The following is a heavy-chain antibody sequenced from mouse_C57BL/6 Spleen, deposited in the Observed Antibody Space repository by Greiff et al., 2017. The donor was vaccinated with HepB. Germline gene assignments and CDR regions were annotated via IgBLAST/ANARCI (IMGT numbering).Heavy chain of an antibody. D-gene: IGHD2-4*01. CDR2: IYPGNSDT. CDR1: GYTFTSYW. V-gene: IGHV1-5*01. Sequence: EVQLQQSGTVLARPGASVKMSCKTSGYTFTSYWMHWVKQRPGQGLEWIGAIYPGNSDTSYNQKFKGKAKLTAVTSASTAYMELSSLTNEDSAVYYCTRPYYDYLAWFAYWGQGTLVTVSA. J-gene: IGHJ3*01. CDR3: TRPYYDYLAWFAY.